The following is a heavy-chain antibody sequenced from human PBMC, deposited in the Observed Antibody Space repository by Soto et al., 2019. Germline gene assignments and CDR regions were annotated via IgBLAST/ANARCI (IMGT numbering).Heavy chain of an antibody. V-gene: IGHV1-3*05. CDR1: GYTFTGYA. J-gene: IGHJ4*02. CDR2: INAGNGNT. Sequence: QVQLVQSGAEEKKPGASVKVSCKASGYTFTGYAMHWVRQAPGQRLEWMGWINAGNGNTKYSQKFQGRVTITRDTSASTAYMELSSLRSEDTAVYCLARAVAVAADCDYWGQGTLVTVSS. D-gene: IGHD6-19*01. CDR3: ARAVAVAADCDY.